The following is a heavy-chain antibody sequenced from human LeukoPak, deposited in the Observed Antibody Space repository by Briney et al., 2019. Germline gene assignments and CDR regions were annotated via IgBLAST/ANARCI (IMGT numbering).Heavy chain of an antibody. CDR2: IYTSGST. CDR3: ARSGYSYDSAVYWNFDL. J-gene: IGHJ2*01. V-gene: IGHV4-4*07. D-gene: IGHD5-18*01. CDR1: GGSISSYY. Sequence: SETLSLTCTVSGGSISSYYWSWIRQPAGKGLEWIGRIYTSGSTNYNPSLKSRVTMSVDTSKNQFSLKLSSVTAADTAVYYCARSGYSYDSAVYWNFDLWGRGTLVTVSS.